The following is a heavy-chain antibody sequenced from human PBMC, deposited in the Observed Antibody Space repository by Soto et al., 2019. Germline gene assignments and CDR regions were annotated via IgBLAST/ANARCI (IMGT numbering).Heavy chain of an antibody. Sequence: SETLSLTCTVSGGSISSYYWSWIRQPPVNGLELIGYIHDSLSTSYNPSLKSRVTIAVDTSKTQLSLNPRSVTAADTAVYYCARVVNYEGVYWGQGTLVTVSS. CDR3: ARVVNYEGVY. D-gene: IGHD4-4*01. J-gene: IGHJ4*02. CDR2: IHDSLST. CDR1: GGSISSYY. V-gene: IGHV4-59*01.